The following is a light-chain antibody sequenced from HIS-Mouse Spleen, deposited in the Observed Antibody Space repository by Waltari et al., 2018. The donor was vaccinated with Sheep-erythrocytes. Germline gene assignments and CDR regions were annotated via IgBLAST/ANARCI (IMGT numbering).Light chain of an antibody. CDR3: CSYAGSYTLV. V-gene: IGLV2-11*01. CDR2: DVS. CDR1: SSDVGGYNY. J-gene: IGLJ2*01. Sequence: QSALTQPRSVSGSPGQSVTISCTGTSSDVGGYNYVSWYQQHPGKAPKLMIYDVSNRPSWVPDRCSGSKSGNTASLTISGLQAEDEADYYCCSYAGSYTLVFGGGTKLTVL.